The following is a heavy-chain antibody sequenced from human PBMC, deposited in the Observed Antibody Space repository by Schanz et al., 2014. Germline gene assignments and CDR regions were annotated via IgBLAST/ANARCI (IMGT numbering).Heavy chain of an antibody. Sequence: EVQLVESGGGLVQPGGSLRLSCAASGFTFSSYSMNWVRQAPGKGLEWVSYISSSSSTRYYADSVKGRFTISRDNSKNTLYLQMNSLRAEDTAIYYCAKDAPYPFDLGGRGTLITVSS. CDR1: GFTFSSYS. J-gene: IGHJ2*01. CDR2: ISSSSSTR. V-gene: IGHV3-48*01. CDR3: AKDAPYPFDL.